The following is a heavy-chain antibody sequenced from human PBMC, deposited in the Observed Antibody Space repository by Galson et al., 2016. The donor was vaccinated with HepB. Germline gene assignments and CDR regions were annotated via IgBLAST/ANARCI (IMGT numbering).Heavy chain of an antibody. J-gene: IGHJ5*02. CDR1: GFTFSSYG. Sequence: SLRLSCAASGFTFSSYGMHWVRQAPGKGLEWVAVIWYDGSDKYYANSVKGRFTISRDNSKNSLYLQMNSLRAEDTAVYYCARDHKDFWSGWVNWFDPWGQGTLVTVSS. V-gene: IGHV3-33*01. D-gene: IGHD3-3*01. CDR2: IWYDGSDK. CDR3: ARDHKDFWSGWVNWFDP.